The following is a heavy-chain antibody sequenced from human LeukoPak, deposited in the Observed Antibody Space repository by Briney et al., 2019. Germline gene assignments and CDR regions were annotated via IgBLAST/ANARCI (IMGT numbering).Heavy chain of an antibody. J-gene: IGHJ4*02. Sequence: GFLRLFRSGSGVTVSSNLMSLVRQGPGEGLGWVSVIYSGGSTYYADSVKGRFTISRDNSKNTLYLQMNSLRAEDTAVYYCARGLMWELGDYWGQGTLVTVSS. V-gene: IGHV3-53*01. D-gene: IGHD1-26*01. CDR2: IYSGGST. CDR1: GVTVSSNL. CDR3: ARGLMWELGDY.